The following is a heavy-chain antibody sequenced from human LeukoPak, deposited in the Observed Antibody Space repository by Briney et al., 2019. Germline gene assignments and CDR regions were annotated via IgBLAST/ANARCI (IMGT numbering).Heavy chain of an antibody. V-gene: IGHV4-59*01. CDR3: ARDVGNNYYYSYGMDV. J-gene: IGHJ6*02. CDR1: GGSISSYY. D-gene: IGHD2/OR15-2a*01. CDR2: IYYSGST. Sequence: SETLSLTCTVSGGSISSYYWSWIRQPPGKGLEWIGYIYYSGSTNYNPSPKSRVTISVDTSKNQFSLKLSSVTAADTAVYYCARDVGNNYYYSYGMDVWGQGTTVTVSS.